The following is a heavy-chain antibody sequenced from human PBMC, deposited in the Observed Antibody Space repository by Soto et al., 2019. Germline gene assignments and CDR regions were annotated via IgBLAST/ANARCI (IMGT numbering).Heavy chain of an antibody. J-gene: IGHJ6*02. Sequence: ASVKVSCKASGYTFTSYAMHWVRQAPGQRLEWMGWINAGNGNTKYSQKFQGRVTITRDTSASTAYMELSSLRSEDTAVYYCARCVATEYGMGVWGQGTTVTVSS. D-gene: IGHD2-21*01. CDR3: ARCVATEYGMGV. CDR1: GYTFTSYA. CDR2: INAGNGNT. V-gene: IGHV1-3*01.